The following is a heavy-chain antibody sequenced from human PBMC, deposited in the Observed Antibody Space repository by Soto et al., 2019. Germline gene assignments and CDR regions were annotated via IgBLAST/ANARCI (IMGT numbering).Heavy chain of an antibody. Sequence: EVQMVESGGGLVQPGGSLRLSCTASGFTFSSYWMHWVRQAPGKGLVWVSRINGDGSSANSADSVTGRFTISRDNAKTTLYLQMNRLRVEDTAVYYFASERFGIYGMDAWGQGTTVTVSS. D-gene: IGHD3-10*01. CDR2: INGDGSSA. V-gene: IGHV3-74*01. CDR1: GFTFSSYW. J-gene: IGHJ6*02. CDR3: ASERFGIYGMDA.